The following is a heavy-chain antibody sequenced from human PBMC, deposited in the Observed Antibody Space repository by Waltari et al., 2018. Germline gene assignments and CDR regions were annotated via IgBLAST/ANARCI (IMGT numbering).Heavy chain of an antibody. CDR3: ARLSSIAARGSRYFDL. CDR1: GYSISSGYY. J-gene: IGHJ2*01. Sequence: QVQLQESGPGLVKPSETLSLTCAVSGYSISSGYYWGWIRPPPGKGLEWIGSIYHSGSTYYNPSLKSRVTISVDTSKNQFSLKLSSVTAADTAVYYCARLSSIAARGSRYFDLWGRGTLVTVSS. CDR2: IYHSGST. D-gene: IGHD6-6*01. V-gene: IGHV4-38-2*01.